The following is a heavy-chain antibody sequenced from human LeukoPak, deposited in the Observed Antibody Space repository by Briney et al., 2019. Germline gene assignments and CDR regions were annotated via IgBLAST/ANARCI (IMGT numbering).Heavy chain of an antibody. Sequence: PGGSLRLSCAASGFTVSSNYVSWVRQAPGKGLEWVSVIYSGGSTYYADSVKGRFTISRDNSKNTLYLQMNSLRAEDTAVYYCARVAGGYDFGYWGQGTLVTVSS. CDR2: IYSGGST. V-gene: IGHV3-53*01. J-gene: IGHJ4*02. D-gene: IGHD5-12*01. CDR1: GFTVSSNY. CDR3: ARVAGGYDFGY.